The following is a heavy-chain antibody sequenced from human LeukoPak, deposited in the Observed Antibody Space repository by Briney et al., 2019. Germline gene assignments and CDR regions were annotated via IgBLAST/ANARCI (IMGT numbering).Heavy chain of an antibody. CDR2: IIPIFGTA. CDR3: ARGVVDTAILYGMDV. D-gene: IGHD5-18*01. J-gene: IGHJ6*02. Sequence: SVKVSCKASGGTFSSYAISWVRQAPGQGLEWMGGIIPIFGTANYAQKFQGGVTITADESTSTAYMELSSLRSEDTAVYYCARGVVDTAILYGMDVWGQGTTVTVSS. V-gene: IGHV1-69*13. CDR1: GGTFSSYA.